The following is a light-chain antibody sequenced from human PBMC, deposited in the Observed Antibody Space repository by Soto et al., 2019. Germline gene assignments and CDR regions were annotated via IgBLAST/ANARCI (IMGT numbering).Light chain of an antibody. CDR3: ASWDDTLTGLL. V-gene: IGLV1-47*01. J-gene: IGLJ2*01. Sequence: QSVLTQPPSASGTPGQRVNISCSGSSSNIGSNYVYWYQQLPGTAPKLLIYRNDQRPSGVPDRFSGSKSGTSASLAIIGLRSEYEAHYHCASWDDTLTGLLFGGGTKLTVL. CDR2: RND. CDR1: SSNIGSNY.